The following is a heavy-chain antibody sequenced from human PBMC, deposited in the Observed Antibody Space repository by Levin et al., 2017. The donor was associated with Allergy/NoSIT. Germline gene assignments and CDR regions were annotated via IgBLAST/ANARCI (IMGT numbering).Heavy chain of an antibody. V-gene: IGHV2-70*01. D-gene: IGHD3-10*01. Sequence: ASGPTLVKPTQTLTLTCTPSGFSLSTSGMSVGWIRQPPGKALEWLALIDWDDDKYYSTSLKTRLTISKDTSKNQVVLIMTNMDPVDTATYYCARMVRGVIPAFDIWGQGTTVTVSS. J-gene: IGHJ3*02. CDR2: IDWDDDK. CDR3: ARMVRGVIPAFDI. CDR1: GFSLSTSGMS.